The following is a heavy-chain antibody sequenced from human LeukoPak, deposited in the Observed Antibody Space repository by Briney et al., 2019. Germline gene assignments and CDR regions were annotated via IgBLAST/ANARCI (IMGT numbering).Heavy chain of an antibody. Sequence: GGSLRLSCAASGFTVSSNYMSWVRQAPGKGLEWVSVIYSGGSTYYADSVKGQFTISRDNSKNTLYLQMNSLRAEDTAVYYCARDTDYYGSGSYFDSWGQGTLVTVSS. CDR2: IYSGGST. V-gene: IGHV3-53*05. D-gene: IGHD3-10*01. CDR1: GFTVSSNY. J-gene: IGHJ4*02. CDR3: ARDTDYYGSGSYFDS.